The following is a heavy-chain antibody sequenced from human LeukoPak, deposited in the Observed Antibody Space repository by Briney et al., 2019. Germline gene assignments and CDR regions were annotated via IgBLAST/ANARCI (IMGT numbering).Heavy chain of an antibody. CDR1: GFTFSSYA. Sequence: GGSLRLSCAASGFTFSSYAMSWVRQAPWKGLEWVSAISGSGGSTYYADSVKGPFTISRDNSKNTLYLQLNSLRAEDTAVYYCAKGSLSSGWYCFDYWGHGTLVTVSS. V-gene: IGHV3-23*01. D-gene: IGHD6-19*01. CDR3: AKGSLSSGWYCFDY. J-gene: IGHJ4*01. CDR2: ISGSGGST.